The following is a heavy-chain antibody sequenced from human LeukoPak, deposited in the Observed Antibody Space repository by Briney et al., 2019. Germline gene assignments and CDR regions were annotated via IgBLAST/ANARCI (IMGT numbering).Heavy chain of an antibody. CDR3: ATRISTTHGLDY. CDR1: GFTFSTFG. Sequence: PGGSLRLSCAASGFTFSTFGMTWVRQAPGKGLEWVSSIGDRGDLTTYADSVKGRFTISRDNSKNTLSLQMHGLRAEDMAIYYCATRISTTHGLDYWGQGTLVTVSS. V-gene: IGHV3-23*01. J-gene: IGHJ4*02. D-gene: IGHD1-1*01. CDR2: IGDRGDLT.